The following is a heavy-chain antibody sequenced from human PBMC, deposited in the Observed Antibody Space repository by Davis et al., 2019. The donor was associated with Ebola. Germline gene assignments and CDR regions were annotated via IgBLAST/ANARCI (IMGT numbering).Heavy chain of an antibody. D-gene: IGHD3-3*01. Sequence: SETLSLTCTVSGGSVSSDNYYWSWIRQPPGKGLEWIGNIYYSGSTNYNSSLKSRVTISVDTSKNQFSLKLSSVTAADTAVYYCARSDQTYYDFWSGYYRSYYGMDVWGQGTTVTVS. J-gene: IGHJ6*02. CDR3: ARSDQTYYDFWSGYYRSYYGMDV. V-gene: IGHV4-61*01. CDR2: IYYSGST. CDR1: GGSVSSDNYY.